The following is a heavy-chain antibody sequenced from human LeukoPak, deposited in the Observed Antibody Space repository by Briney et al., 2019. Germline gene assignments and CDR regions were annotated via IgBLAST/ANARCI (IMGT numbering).Heavy chain of an antibody. CDR2: INPNSGDT. CDR3: ARGYATDY. D-gene: IGHD2-2*01. Sequence: GASVKVSCTASGYTFAGYYVHWVRQAPGQGLEWMGWINPNSGDTNYAQKFQGRVTMTRDTSISTAYMEMSRLRPDDAAVYYCARGYATDYWGQGTLVTVSS. V-gene: IGHV1-2*02. J-gene: IGHJ4*02. CDR1: GYTFAGYY.